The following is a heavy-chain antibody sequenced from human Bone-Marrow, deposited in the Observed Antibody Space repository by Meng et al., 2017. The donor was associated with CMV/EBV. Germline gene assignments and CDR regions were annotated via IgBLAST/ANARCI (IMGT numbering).Heavy chain of an antibody. Sequence: VSSNSDAWNWIRQSPSRGLELLGRTYYRSKWYNDYAVSVKSRITINPDTSKNQFSLQLNSVTPEDTAVYYCARVRTMVRGVLIFDPWGQGTLVTVSS. CDR3: ARVRTMVRGVLIFDP. CDR2: TYYRSKWYN. J-gene: IGHJ5*02. D-gene: IGHD3-10*01. V-gene: IGHV6-1*01. CDR1: VSSNSDA.